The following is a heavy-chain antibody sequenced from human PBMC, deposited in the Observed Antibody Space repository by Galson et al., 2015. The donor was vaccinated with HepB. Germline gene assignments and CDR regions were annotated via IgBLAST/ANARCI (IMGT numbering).Heavy chain of an antibody. V-gene: IGHV3-48*01. J-gene: IGHJ3*02. CDR1: GFTFSSYS. CDR2: ISSSSSNI. D-gene: IGHD2-2*01. Sequence: SLRLSCAASGFTFSSYSMNWVRQAPGKGLEWVSYISSSSSNIYYADSVQGRFTIARDTAKNSLYMQMNSLRAEDTAVYYCARDAESSSTSWNAFDIWGQGTMVTVSS. CDR3: ARDAESSSTSWNAFDI.